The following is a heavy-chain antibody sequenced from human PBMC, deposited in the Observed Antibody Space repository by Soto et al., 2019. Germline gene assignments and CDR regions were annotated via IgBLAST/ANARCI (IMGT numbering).Heavy chain of an antibody. CDR2: IYYSGST. CDR3: ARGYYTSWYWFDR. J-gene: IGHJ2*01. CDR1: GGSVSTGVHY. D-gene: IGHD6-13*01. V-gene: IGHV4-61*08. Sequence: QVQLQESGPGLVKPSETLSLTCTVSVSGGSVSTGVHYWSWIRQPPGKGLEWIGYIYYSGSTNYNPSLKSRVTISVDTSKNQFSLKLTSVTATDTAVYYCARGYYTSWYWFDRWGRGTLVTVSS.